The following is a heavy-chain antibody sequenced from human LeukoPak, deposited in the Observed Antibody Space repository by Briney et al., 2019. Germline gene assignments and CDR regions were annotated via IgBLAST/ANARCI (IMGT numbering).Heavy chain of an antibody. CDR2: ISSSSSTI. CDR3: ARELGYCSGGSCYGEGGFDY. J-gene: IGHJ4*02. V-gene: IGHV3-48*04. D-gene: IGHD2-15*01. Sequence: GGSLRLSCAASGFTFSSYSMNWVRQAPGKGLEWVSYISSSSSTIYYADSEKGRFTISRDNAKNSLYLQMNSLRAEDTAVYYCARELGYCSGGSCYGEGGFDYWGQGTLVTVSS. CDR1: GFTFSSYS.